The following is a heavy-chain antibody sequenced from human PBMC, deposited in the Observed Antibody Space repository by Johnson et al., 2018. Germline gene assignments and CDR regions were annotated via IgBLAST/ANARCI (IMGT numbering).Heavy chain of an antibody. Sequence: QVQLWESGGGVVQPGRSLRLSCSASGFTFSSYGMHWVRQAQGKGLEWVAVISYDGSNKYYADSVKGRFTISRDNSKNTLYLQMNSLRAEDTAVYYCAKLAVAGVGPAFDIWGQGTMVTVSS. CDR3: AKLAVAGVGPAFDI. J-gene: IGHJ3*02. CDR1: GFTFSSYG. D-gene: IGHD6-19*01. CDR2: ISYDGSNK. V-gene: IGHV3-30*18.